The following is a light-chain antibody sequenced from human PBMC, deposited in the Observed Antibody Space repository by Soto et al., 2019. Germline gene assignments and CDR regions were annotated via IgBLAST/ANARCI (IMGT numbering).Light chain of an antibody. V-gene: IGLV2-14*01. CDR3: SSYTGSSTVI. CDR1: RFDVGGYKY. Sequence: QSALTQPASVSGSPGQSITISCTGSRFDVGGYKYVSWYQQRPGKAPKLIIYEVNNRPSGASNRFSGSKSGNTASLTISGLQAEDEADYYCSSYTGSSTVIFGGGTKLTVL. J-gene: IGLJ2*01. CDR2: EVN.